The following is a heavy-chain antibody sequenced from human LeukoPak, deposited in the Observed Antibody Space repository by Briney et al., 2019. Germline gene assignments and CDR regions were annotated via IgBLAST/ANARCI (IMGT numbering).Heavy chain of an antibody. CDR1: GYSFTSYW. Sequence: PGESLKISCKGSGYSFTSYWIGWVRQMPGKGLEWMGIIYPGDSDTRYSPSFQGQVTISADKSISTAYLQWSSLKASDTAMYYCARLLGYCSGTSCQIRYFDYWGQGTLVTVSS. V-gene: IGHV5-51*01. J-gene: IGHJ4*02. CDR2: IYPGDSDT. D-gene: IGHD2-2*01. CDR3: ARLLGYCSGTSCQIRYFDY.